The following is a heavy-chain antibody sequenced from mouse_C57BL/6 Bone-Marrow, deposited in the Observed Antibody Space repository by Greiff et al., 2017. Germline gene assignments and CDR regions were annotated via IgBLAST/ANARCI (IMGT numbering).Heavy chain of an antibody. CDR1: GFTFSSYA. V-gene: IGHV5-4*01. CDR2: ISDGGSYT. J-gene: IGHJ3*01. Sequence: EVQLKESGGGLVKPGGSLKLSCAASGFTFSSYAMSWVRQTPEKRLEWVATISDGGSYTYYPDNVKGRFTISRDNAKNNLYLQMSHLKSEDTAMYYCAKGVYDYDDSWFAYWGQGTLVTVSA. D-gene: IGHD2-4*01. CDR3: AKGVYDYDDSWFAY.